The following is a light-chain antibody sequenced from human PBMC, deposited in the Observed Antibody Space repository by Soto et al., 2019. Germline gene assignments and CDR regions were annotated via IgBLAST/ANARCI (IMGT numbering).Light chain of an antibody. CDR3: QHYDGSLWT. Sequence: EIVLTQSPGTLSLSPGERATLSCRASQSVSSSYLAWYQQKPGQAPRLLIYGASTRATGIPARFSGSGSGTDFTLTISRLEPEDFALFFCQHYDGSLWTFGQGTKVDIK. CDR1: QSVSSSY. J-gene: IGKJ1*01. V-gene: IGKV3-20*01. CDR2: GAS.